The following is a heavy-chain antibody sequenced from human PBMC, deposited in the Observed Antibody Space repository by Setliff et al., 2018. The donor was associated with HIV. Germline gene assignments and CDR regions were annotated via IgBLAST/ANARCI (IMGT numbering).Heavy chain of an antibody. CDR3: ARGDAIVIGSVYDMDV. D-gene: IGHD3-22*01. CDR2: ITADNGDT. CDR1: GYTFTNFA. V-gene: IGHV1-3*01. J-gene: IGHJ6*02. Sequence: ASVKVSCKASGYTFTNFAIHWVRQAPGQRLEWMGWITADNGDTKYSQKFEGRVTITRDTSASTAYMELSSLRAEDTSVYYCARGDAIVIGSVYDMDVWGQGTPVTVSS.